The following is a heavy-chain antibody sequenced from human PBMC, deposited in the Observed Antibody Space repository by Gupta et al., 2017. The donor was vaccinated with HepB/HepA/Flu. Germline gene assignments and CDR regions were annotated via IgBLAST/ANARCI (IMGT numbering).Heavy chain of an antibody. CDR2: IYHGGNT. J-gene: IGHJ5*02. CDR3: ARCVKATTVGSGYWLDP. Sequence: QVQLQQWGAGLLKPSETLSLTCAVYGGSFSGFYWSWIRQSPGKGLEWIGEIYHGGNTNYNPTCKSRVTISGEKYKNQGLLNLTSVNAEEPAGYYCARCVKATTVGSGYWLDPWGQGTLVTVSS. V-gene: IGHV4-34*01. D-gene: IGHD1-1*01. CDR1: GGSFSGFY.